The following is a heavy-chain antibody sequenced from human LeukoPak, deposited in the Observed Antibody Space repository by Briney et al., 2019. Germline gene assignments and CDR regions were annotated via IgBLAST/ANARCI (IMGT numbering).Heavy chain of an antibody. CDR3: VRQIPGSGQGFDP. J-gene: IGHJ5*02. CDR1: GFTFSSDA. Sequence: GGSMRLSCAASGFTFSSDAMSWVRQAPGKGLKWVSGINGSGGGTYYANAMKGRFTFSRDNSKTTPSLLLNSLRAEDTAVYYCVRQIPGSGQGFDPWGQGTLVVVSS. D-gene: IGHD3-10*01. V-gene: IGHV3-23*01. CDR2: INGSGGGT.